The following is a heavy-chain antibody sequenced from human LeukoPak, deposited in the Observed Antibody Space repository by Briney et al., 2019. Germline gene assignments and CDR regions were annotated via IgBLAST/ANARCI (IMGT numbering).Heavy chain of an antibody. CDR3: ARAGSSSSKWFDP. CDR2: IYYSGST. J-gene: IGHJ5*02. D-gene: IGHD6-6*01. CDR1: GGSISSGGYY. V-gene: IGHV4-31*03. Sequence: SETLSLTFTVSGGSISSGGYYWSWIRQHPGKGLEWIGYIYYSGSTYYNPSLKSRVTISVDTSKNQFSLKLSSVTAADTAVYYCARAGSSSSKWFDPWGQGTLVTVSS.